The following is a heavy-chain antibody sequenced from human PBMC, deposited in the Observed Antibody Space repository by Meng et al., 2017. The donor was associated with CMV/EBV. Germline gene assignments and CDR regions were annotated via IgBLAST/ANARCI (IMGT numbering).Heavy chain of an antibody. CDR2: ISSNGGST. Sequence: GGSLRLSCAASGFTFSSYAMHWVRQAPGKGLEYVSAISSNGGSTYYADSVKGRFTISRDNSKNTLYLQMGSLRAGDMAVYYCARSVGELPVYYYGMDVWGQGTTVTVSS. V-gene: IGHV3-64*02. D-gene: IGHD1-26*01. J-gene: IGHJ6*02. CDR3: ARSVGELPVYYYGMDV. CDR1: GFTFSSYA.